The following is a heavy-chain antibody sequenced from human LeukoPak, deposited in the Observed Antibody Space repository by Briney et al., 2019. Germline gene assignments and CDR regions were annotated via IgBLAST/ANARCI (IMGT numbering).Heavy chain of an antibody. D-gene: IGHD2-15*01. Sequence: GESLKISCQASGYIFMSYWIGWVRQMPGKGLELMGIIYPGDSETKYSPSFEGQVTISADKTTNTAYVQWSSLQASDTAMYFCARQKYCTGGSCYSIYDALDFWGLGTMVTVSS. CDR3: ARQKYCTGGSCYSIYDALDF. J-gene: IGHJ3*01. V-gene: IGHV5-51*01. CDR2: IYPGDSET. CDR1: GYIFMSYW.